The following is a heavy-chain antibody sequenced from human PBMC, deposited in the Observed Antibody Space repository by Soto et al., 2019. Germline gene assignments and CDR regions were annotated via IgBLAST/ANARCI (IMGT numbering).Heavy chain of an antibody. D-gene: IGHD4-17*01. J-gene: IGHJ4*02. CDR2: ISSSGRPI. CDR3: ARALSGDPQCFDY. Sequence: EVQLLESGGGLLQPGGSLRLSCAASGFTFSRYEMNWVRQAPGKGLEWVSYISSSGRPIYYADSVKGRFTISRDNAKTSLYLQMNTLRAEDTAVYYCARALSGDPQCFDYWGQGNLVTVSS. CDR1: GFTFSRYE. V-gene: IGHV3-48*03.